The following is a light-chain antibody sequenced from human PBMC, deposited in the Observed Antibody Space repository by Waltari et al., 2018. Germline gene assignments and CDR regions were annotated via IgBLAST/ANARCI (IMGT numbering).Light chain of an antibody. CDR2: VAS. CDR1: HHISSW. CDR3: QQTNNFLGIT. Sequence: DIQLTQSPSFVSASIGDRVTITCRASHHISSWLAWYQQKPGKAPKLLIYVASTLHSGVPSRFSGGGSGTEFTLTISSLQPEDFAVYYCQQTNNFLGITFGQGTRLDIQ. V-gene: IGKV1-12*01. J-gene: IGKJ5*01.